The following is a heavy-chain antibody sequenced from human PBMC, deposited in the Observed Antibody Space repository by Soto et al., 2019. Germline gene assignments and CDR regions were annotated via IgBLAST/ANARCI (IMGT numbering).Heavy chain of an antibody. CDR1: GYTFTSYD. D-gene: IGHD5-18*01. CDR2: MNPNSANT. J-gene: IGHJ4*02. V-gene: IGHV1-8*01. CDR3: ARDLGVDDTAMVTNHY. Sequence: GASVKVSCKASGYTFTSYDINWVRQATGQGLEWMGWMNPNSANTGYAQKFQGRVTMTRNTSISTAYMELSSLRSEDTAVYYCARDLGVDDTAMVTNHYWGQGTLVTVSS.